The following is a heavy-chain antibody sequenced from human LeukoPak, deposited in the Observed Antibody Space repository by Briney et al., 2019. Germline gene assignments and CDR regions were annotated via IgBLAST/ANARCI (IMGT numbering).Heavy chain of an antibody. CDR2: INSDGSST. J-gene: IGHJ6*03. V-gene: IGHV3-74*01. CDR3: ARDRRLYYYGSGSPGHMDV. CDR1: GFTFSSYW. D-gene: IGHD3-10*01. Sequence: PGGSLRLSCAASGFTFSSYWMHWVRQAPGKGLVWVSRINSDGSSTSYADSVKGRLTISRDNAKNTLYLQMNSLRAEDTAVYYCARDRRLYYYGSGSPGHMDVWGKGTTVTISS.